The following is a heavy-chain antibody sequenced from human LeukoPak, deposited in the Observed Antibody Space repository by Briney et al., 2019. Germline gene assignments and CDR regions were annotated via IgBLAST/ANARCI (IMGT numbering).Heavy chain of an antibody. CDR2: LYYSGST. CDR1: GGSISSSSYY. V-gene: IGHV4-39*01. J-gene: IGHJ3*02. Sequence: SETLSLTCTVSGGSISSSSYYWGWIRQPPGKGLEWIGSLYYSGSTYYNPSLRSRVTISVDTSKNQFSLKLSSVTAADTAVYYCARQPYYDSSGYYLGNAFDIWGQGTMVTVSS. D-gene: IGHD3-22*01. CDR3: ARQPYYDSSGYYLGNAFDI.